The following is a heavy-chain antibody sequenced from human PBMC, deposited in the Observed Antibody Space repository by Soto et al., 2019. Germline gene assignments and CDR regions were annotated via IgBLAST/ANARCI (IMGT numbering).Heavy chain of an antibody. CDR3: AREGFLEWSNYYYYYMDV. V-gene: IGHV3-20*01. CDR2: INWNGGST. Sequence: GGSLRLSCAASGFTFDDYGMSWVRQAPGKGLEWVSGINWNGGSTGYADSVKGRFTISRDNAKNSLYLQMNSLRAEDTALYHCAREGFLEWSNYYYYYMDVWGKGTTVTVSS. D-gene: IGHD3-3*01. CDR1: GFTFDDYG. J-gene: IGHJ6*03.